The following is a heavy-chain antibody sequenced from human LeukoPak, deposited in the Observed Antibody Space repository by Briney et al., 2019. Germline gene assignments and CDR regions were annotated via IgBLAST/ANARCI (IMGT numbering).Heavy chain of an antibody. Sequence: ASVKVSCKASGGTFSSYAISWVRQAPGQGLEWMGGIIPIFGTANYAQKFQGRVTITADKSTSTAYMELSSLRSEDTAVYYCARGGRTYYYGPSYSDYWGQGTLVTVSS. D-gene: IGHD3-22*01. V-gene: IGHV1-69*06. CDR2: IIPIFGTA. CDR3: ARGGRTYYYGPSYSDY. CDR1: GGTFSSYA. J-gene: IGHJ4*02.